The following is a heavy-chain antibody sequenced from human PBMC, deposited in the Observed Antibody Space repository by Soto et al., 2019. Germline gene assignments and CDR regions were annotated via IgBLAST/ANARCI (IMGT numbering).Heavy chain of an antibody. V-gene: IGHV3-23*01. J-gene: IGHJ4*02. CDR2: ISGSGADT. Sequence: PGGSLRLSCAASGFTFSSYGMSWVRRAPGKGLEWISAISGSGADTYYADSEKGRLTISRDNSKNTLYLQMNNLRAEDTAVYYCKKGALTVLPYFDYWGQGTLVTVSS. CDR3: KKGALTVLPYFDY. CDR1: GFTFSSYG. D-gene: IGHD4-17*01.